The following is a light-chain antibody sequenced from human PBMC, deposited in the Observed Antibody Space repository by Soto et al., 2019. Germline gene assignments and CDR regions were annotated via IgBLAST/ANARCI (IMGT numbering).Light chain of an antibody. Sequence: DIQMTQSPSSRSASVGDRVTITCRASQSLSSYLNWYQQKPGKAPKLLIYGASSLQSGVPSRFSGSGSGTDFTLTISSLQPEDFATYSCQQSYSTPWTFGQGTKVDIK. J-gene: IGKJ1*01. CDR1: QSLSSY. CDR2: GAS. V-gene: IGKV1-39*01. CDR3: QQSYSTPWT.